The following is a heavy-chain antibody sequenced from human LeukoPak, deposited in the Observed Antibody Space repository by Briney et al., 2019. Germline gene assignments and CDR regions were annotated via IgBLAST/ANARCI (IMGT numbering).Heavy chain of an antibody. D-gene: IGHD2-15*01. CDR1: GFTFSSYA. J-gene: IGHJ4*02. CDR2: ISGSGGST. V-gene: IGHV3-23*01. CDR3: AKGINTHDY. Sequence: GGSLRLSCAASGFTFSSYAMSWVRQAPGKGLEWVSSISGSGGSTYYADSVKGRFTISRDNSKNTLFLQMSSLTAEDTALYYCAKGINTHDYWGQGTLVTVSS.